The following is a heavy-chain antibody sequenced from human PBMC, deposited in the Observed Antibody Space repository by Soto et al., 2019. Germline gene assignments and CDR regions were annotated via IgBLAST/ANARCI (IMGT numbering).Heavy chain of an antibody. D-gene: IGHD3-3*01. CDR2: IIPIFGTA. Sequence: GASVKVSCKASGGTFSSYAISWVRQAPGQGLEWMGGIIPIFGTANYAQKFQGRVTITADESTSTAYMELSSLRSEDTAVYYCARDPATYYDFWSGYSYYYYYGMDVWGQGTTVTVSS. J-gene: IGHJ6*02. CDR3: ARDPATYYDFWSGYSYYYYYGMDV. CDR1: GGTFSSYA. V-gene: IGHV1-69*13.